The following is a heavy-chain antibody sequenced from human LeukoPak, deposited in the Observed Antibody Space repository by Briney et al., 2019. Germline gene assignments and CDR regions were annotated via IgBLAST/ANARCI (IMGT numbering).Heavy chain of an antibody. Sequence: QAGGSLRLSCTASGFTFSNYWMTWVRQTPGKGLEWLAQIKGDGSEKYFVDPVKGRFTISRDNAKNSLYLQMNSLRADDTAVYFCVRDSGFRSLDYWGQGTLVTVSS. CDR2: IKGDGSEK. V-gene: IGHV3-7*01. CDR3: VRDSGFRSLDY. J-gene: IGHJ4*02. CDR1: GFTFSNYW. D-gene: IGHD3-10*01.